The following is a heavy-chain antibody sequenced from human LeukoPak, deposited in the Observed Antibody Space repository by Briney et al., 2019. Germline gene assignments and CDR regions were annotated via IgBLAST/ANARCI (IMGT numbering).Heavy chain of an antibody. Sequence: GASVKVSCKASGYTFTSYAMHWVRQAPGQRLEWMGWINAGNGNTKYSQEFQGRVTITRDTSASTAYMELSSLRSEDTAVYYCARDLSSSGQFDYWGQGTLVTVSS. CDR1: GYTFTSYA. CDR2: INAGNGNT. D-gene: IGHD3-22*01. CDR3: ARDLSSSGQFDY. V-gene: IGHV1-3*03. J-gene: IGHJ4*02.